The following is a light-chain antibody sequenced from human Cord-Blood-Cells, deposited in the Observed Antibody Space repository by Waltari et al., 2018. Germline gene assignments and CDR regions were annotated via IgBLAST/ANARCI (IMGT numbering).Light chain of an antibody. CDR2: DVS. V-gene: IGLV2-14*01. CDR1: SSDVGGYNY. CDR3: SSYTSSSTLV. J-gene: IGLJ2*01. Sequence: QSALTPRASVSGSPGQSLTISCTGTSSDVGGYNYVYWYQQHPGKAPKLMIYDVSNRPSGVSNRFSGSKSGNTASLTISGLQAEDEADYYYSSYTSSSTLVFGGGTKLTVL.